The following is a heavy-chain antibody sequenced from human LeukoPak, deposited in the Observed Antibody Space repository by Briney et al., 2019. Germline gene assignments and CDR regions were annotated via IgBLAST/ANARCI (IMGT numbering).Heavy chain of an antibody. D-gene: IGHD3-9*01. CDR3: AREATGYGAYYYYYYMDV. V-gene: IGHV1-18*01. J-gene: IGHJ6*03. CDR1: GYTFTSYG. CDR2: ISAYNGNT. Sequence: GASVKVSCKASGYTFTSYGISWVRQAPGRGLEWMGWISAYNGNTNYAQKLQGRVTMTTDTSTSTAYMELRSLRSDDTAVYYCAREATGYGAYYYYYYMDVWGKGTTVTVSS.